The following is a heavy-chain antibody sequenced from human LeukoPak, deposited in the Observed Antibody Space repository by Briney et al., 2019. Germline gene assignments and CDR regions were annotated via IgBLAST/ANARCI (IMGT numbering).Heavy chain of an antibody. CDR3: ARVDGFGESPLDAFDV. D-gene: IGHD3-10*01. J-gene: IGHJ3*01. Sequence: SETLSLTCAVYGGSFSDYYWSWIRQPPGKGPEWIGEINHSGSTKYIPSLKSRLTISVDTSKNQFSLKLTSVTAADTAVYYCARVDGFGESPLDAFDVWGQGTMVTVSS. V-gene: IGHV4-34*01. CDR2: INHSGST. CDR1: GGSFSDYY.